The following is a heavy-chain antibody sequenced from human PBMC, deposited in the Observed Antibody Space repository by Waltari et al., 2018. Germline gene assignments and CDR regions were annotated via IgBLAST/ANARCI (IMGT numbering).Heavy chain of an antibody. Sequence: QLQLQESGPGLVKPSETLSLTCTVSGGSIRSSRYYWGWIRQPPGKGLEWIGSIYYSGSTYYNPSLKSRVTIAVDTSKNQFSLKLSSVTAADTAVYYCARVRREGTTVTWGFDYWGQGTLVTVSS. J-gene: IGHJ4*02. V-gene: IGHV4-39*07. CDR1: GGSIRSSRYY. D-gene: IGHD4-17*01. CDR2: IYYSGST. CDR3: ARVRREGTTVTWGFDY.